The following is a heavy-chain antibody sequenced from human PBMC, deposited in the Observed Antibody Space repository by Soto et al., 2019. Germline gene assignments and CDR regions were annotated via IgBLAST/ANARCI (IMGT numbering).Heavy chain of an antibody. CDR1: GGTFSSYA. V-gene: IGHV1-69*06. D-gene: IGHD6-19*01. CDR2: IIPIFGTA. J-gene: IGHJ3*02. Sequence: QVQLVQSGAEVKKPGSSVKVSCKASGGTFSSYAISWVRQAPGQGLEWMGGIIPIFGTANYAQKFQGRVTITADKSTSTAYLELSSLRSEDTAVYYCARDGYSSGWYGNDAFDIWGQGPMVTVSS. CDR3: ARDGYSSGWYGNDAFDI.